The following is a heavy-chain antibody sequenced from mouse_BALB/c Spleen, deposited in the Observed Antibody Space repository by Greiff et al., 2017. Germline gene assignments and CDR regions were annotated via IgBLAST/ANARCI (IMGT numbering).Heavy chain of an antibody. CDR3: AQGYAPFAY. J-gene: IGHJ3*01. CDR2: ISYSGST. CDR1: GYSITSDYA. V-gene: IGHV3-2*02. D-gene: IGHD2-10*02. Sequence: EVKLMESGPGLVKPSQSLSLTCTVTGYSITSDYAWNWIRQFPGNKLEWMGYISYSGSTSYNPSLKSRISITRDTSKNQFFLQLNSVTTEDTATYYCAQGYAPFAYWGQGTLVTVSA.